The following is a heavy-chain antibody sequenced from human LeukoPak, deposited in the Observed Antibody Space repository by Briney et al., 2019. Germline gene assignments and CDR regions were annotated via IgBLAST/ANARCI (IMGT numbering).Heavy chain of an antibody. CDR1: GYSFTTFW. CDR2: IHPRDSDT. D-gene: IGHD2-2*01. V-gene: IGHV5-51*01. Sequence: GESLKISCKGSGYSFTTFWIGWVRQMPGKGLEWMGIIHPRDSDTKYSPSFQGQVTISADKSISTAYLQWSSLKASDTAMYYCARLMGSSVSCPDYWGQGTLVTVSS. CDR3: ARLMGSSVSCPDY. J-gene: IGHJ4*02.